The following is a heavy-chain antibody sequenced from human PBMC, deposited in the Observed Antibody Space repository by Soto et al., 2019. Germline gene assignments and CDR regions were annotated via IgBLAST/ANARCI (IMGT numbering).Heavy chain of an antibody. D-gene: IGHD5-12*01. V-gene: IGHV3-11*05. CDR1: GFTFSDYY. J-gene: IGHJ3*01. CDR2: ISSSSSYT. Sequence: QVQLVESGGGLVKPGGSLRLSCAASGFTFSDYYMSWIRQAPGKGLEWVSYISSSSSYTNYADSVKGRFTISRDNAKNTLYLQMSGLGAEDTAVYYCAREADLVATSFLPGDAFALWGQGTMVTVSS. CDR3: AREADLVATSFLPGDAFAL.